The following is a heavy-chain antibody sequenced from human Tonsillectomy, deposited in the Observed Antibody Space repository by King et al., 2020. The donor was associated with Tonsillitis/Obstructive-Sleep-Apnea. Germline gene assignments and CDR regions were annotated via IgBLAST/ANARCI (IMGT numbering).Heavy chain of an antibody. CDR2: IYYSGST. V-gene: IGHV4-59*01. CDR1: GGSISSYY. J-gene: IGHJ4*02. D-gene: IGHD3-16*01. Sequence: LQLQESGPGLVKPSETLSLTCTVSGGSISSYYWSWIRQPPGKGLEWIGDIYYSGSTNYNPSLKSRVTISVDTSKNPFSLKLSSVTAADTAVYYCARDSPWGQVDYWGQGTLVTVSS. CDR3: ARDSPWGQVDY.